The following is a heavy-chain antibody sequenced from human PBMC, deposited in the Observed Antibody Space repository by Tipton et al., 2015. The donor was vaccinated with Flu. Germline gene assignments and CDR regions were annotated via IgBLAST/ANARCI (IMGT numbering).Heavy chain of an antibody. CDR2: IYHSGST. V-gene: IGHV4-30-2*01. CDR3: GAVTTSLGGMDV. Sequence: TLSLTCAVSGGSISSGGYSWSWIRQPPGKGLEWIGYIYHSGSTYYNPSLKSRVTISVDRSKNQFSLKLSSVTAADTAVYYCGAVTTSLGGMDVWGQGTTVPVSS. CDR1: GGSISSGGYS. J-gene: IGHJ6*02. D-gene: IGHD4-17*01.